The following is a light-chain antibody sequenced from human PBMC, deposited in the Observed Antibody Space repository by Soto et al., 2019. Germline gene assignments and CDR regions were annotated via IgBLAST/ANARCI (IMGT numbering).Light chain of an antibody. CDR1: QDVRKY. V-gene: IGKV1-33*01. Sequence: DIQMPQSPSSLSASVGDRVTITCQASQDVRKYLSWYQQKARKAPKLLIYDASNLETGVPSRFSGSGSGTDFTFTISSLQPEDIATYYCQQRHNLPHTVGPGTKVDIK. CDR3: QQRHNLPHT. CDR2: DAS. J-gene: IGKJ3*01.